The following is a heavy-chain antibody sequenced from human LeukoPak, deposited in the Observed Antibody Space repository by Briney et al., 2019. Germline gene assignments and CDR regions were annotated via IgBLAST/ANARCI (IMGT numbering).Heavy chain of an antibody. CDR1: GGTFSSYA. J-gene: IGHJ5*02. D-gene: IGHD6-19*01. Sequence: SVKVSCKASGGTFSSYAIIWVRQAPGQGLEWMGGIIPIFGTANYAQKFQGRVTITTDESTSTAYMELSSLRSEDTAVYYCARWVISGWYASWFDPWGQGTLVTVTS. V-gene: IGHV1-69*05. CDR2: IIPIFGTA. CDR3: ARWVISGWYASWFDP.